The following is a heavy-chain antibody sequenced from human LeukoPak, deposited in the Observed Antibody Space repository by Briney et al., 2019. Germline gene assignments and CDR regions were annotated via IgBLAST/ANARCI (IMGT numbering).Heavy chain of an antibody. J-gene: IGHJ4*02. Sequence: GASVKVSCKASGYTFTSYAMNWVRQAPGQGLEWMGWIIAYNGNTNYAQKLQGRVTMTTDTSTSTAYMELRSLRSDDTAVYYCARDLKMGYSSGRYSWGTGSSNDYWGQGTLVTVSS. D-gene: IGHD6-19*01. CDR2: IIAYNGNT. CDR3: ARDLKMGYSSGRYSWGTGSSNDY. CDR1: GYTFTSYA. V-gene: IGHV1-18*01.